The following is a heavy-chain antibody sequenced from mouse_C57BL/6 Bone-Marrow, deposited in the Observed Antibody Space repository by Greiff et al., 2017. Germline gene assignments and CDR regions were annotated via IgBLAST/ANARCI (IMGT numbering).Heavy chain of an antibody. V-gene: IGHV1-7*01. CDR2: INPSSGYT. D-gene: IGHD1-1*01. Sequence: VQLVESGAELAKPGASVKLSCKASGYTFTSYWMHWVKQRPGQGLEWIGYINPSSGYTKYNQKFKDKATLTADKSSSTAYMQLSSLTYEDSAVYYCARSITTVVGYFDVWGTGTTVTVSS. CDR1: GYTFTSYW. CDR3: ARSITTVVGYFDV. J-gene: IGHJ1*03.